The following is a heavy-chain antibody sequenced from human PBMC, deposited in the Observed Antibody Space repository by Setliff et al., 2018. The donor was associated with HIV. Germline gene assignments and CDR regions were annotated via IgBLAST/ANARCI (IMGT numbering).Heavy chain of an antibody. CDR1: GGSISSYY. CDR3: ARLPQD. Sequence: KASETLSLTCTVSGGSISSYYWSWIRQPPGKGLEWIGYTYDNEKTFYNPSLKSRVTITVDTSKNQISLQLTSVTAEDTALYYCARLPQDWGQGTLVTVSS. V-gene: IGHV4-59*08. J-gene: IGHJ4*02. CDR2: TYDNEKT.